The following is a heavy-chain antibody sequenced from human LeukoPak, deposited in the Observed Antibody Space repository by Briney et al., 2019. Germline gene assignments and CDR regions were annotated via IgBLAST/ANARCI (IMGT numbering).Heavy chain of an antibody. V-gene: IGHV3-74*03. Sequence: PGGSLRLSCAASGFTFSTYWMHWVRQAPGMGRVWLSRIRPAGTTTAYADSVKGRFTISRDNAKNTLFLQMNSLSAEDTAAYYCARDLDWILFDYWGQGTLVTVSS. J-gene: IGHJ4*02. CDR3: ARDLDWILFDY. CDR2: IRPAGTTT. D-gene: IGHD3-9*01. CDR1: GFTFSTYW.